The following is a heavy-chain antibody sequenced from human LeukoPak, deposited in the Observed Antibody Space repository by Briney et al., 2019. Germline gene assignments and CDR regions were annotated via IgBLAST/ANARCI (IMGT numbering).Heavy chain of an antibody. CDR2: IKQDGSEK. Sequence: GGSLRLSCAASGFTFSSYWMSWVRQAPGKGLEWVANIKQDGSEKYYVDSVKGRFTISRDNAKNSLYLQMNSLRAEDTAVYYCASSSENYYGSGSYYRRFDYWGQGTLVTVSS. J-gene: IGHJ4*02. CDR3: ASSSENYYGSGSYYRRFDY. V-gene: IGHV3-7*03. CDR1: GFTFSSYW. D-gene: IGHD3-10*01.